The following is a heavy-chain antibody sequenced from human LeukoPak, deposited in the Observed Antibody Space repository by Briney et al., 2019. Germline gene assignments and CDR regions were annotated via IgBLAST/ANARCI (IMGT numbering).Heavy chain of an antibody. J-gene: IGHJ4*02. V-gene: IGHV3-21*01. Sequence: PGGSLRLSCVASGPIFSGYSLNWVRQAPGKGLEWVSSISSSSSYIYYADSVKGRFTISRDNAKNSLYLQMNSLRAEDTAVYYCAKDVRTEAAAMTYWGQGSLVIVSS. D-gene: IGHD2-2*01. CDR1: GPIFSGYS. CDR2: ISSSSSYI. CDR3: AKDVRTEAAAMTY.